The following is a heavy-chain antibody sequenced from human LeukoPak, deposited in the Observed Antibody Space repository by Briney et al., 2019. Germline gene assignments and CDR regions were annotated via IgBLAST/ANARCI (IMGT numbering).Heavy chain of an antibody. CDR2: IIPNSGVT. Sequence: ASVKVSCKASGYTFTGNYLHWVRQAPGQGVEWMGWIIPNSGVTNYAQKFQGRVTMPRDTSITTVYMELTRLSSDDTAVYYCARDQGGFDYWGEGTLVTVSS. CDR3: ARDQGGFDY. D-gene: IGHD2-15*01. J-gene: IGHJ4*02. CDR1: GYTFTGNY. V-gene: IGHV1-2*02.